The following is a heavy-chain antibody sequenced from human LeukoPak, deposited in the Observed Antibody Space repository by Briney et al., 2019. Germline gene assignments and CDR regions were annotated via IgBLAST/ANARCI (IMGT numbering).Heavy chain of an antibody. CDR1: KFTFNNYA. CDR2: ISGSGDST. J-gene: IGHJ4*02. CDR3: AKKHPISPMVGTTLDS. V-gene: IGHV3-23*01. D-gene: IGHD1-26*01. Sequence: GGSLRLSCAASKFTFNNYAMSWVGQAAGKGLEWVSAISGSGDSTYYADSVKGRFTISRDNSKNTLFLPMNGLRAEDTAVYYCAKKHPISPMVGTTLDSWGQGTLVTVSS.